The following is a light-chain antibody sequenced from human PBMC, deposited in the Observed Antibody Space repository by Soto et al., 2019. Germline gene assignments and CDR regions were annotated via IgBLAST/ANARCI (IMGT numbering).Light chain of an antibody. CDR1: SSDVGGYNY. CDR3: SSYTSSSTYV. Sequence: QSALTQPASVSGSPGQSITISCTGTSSDVGGYNYVSWYQQHPGKAPKLMIYDVSNRPSGVSNRFSGSKSGNTASLTISGPQAEDEADYYCSSYTSSSTYVFVTGTKLTVL. CDR2: DVS. J-gene: IGLJ1*01. V-gene: IGLV2-14*01.